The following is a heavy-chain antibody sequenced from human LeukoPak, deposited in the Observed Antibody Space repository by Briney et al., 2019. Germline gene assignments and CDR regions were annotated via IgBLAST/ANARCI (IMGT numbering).Heavy chain of an antibody. D-gene: IGHD3-22*01. CDR1: GYSISSGYY. CDR2: ISHSGST. V-gene: IGHV4-38-2*02. J-gene: IGHJ3*02. CDR3: ARGGTRPRYYYDSRTNAFDI. Sequence: PSETLSLTCTVSGYSISSGYYWVWIRQPPGKALEWIGSISHSGSTYYNPSLKSRVTISVDTSKNQFSLKLSSVTAADTAVYYCARGGTRPRYYYDSRTNAFDIWGQGTMVTVSS.